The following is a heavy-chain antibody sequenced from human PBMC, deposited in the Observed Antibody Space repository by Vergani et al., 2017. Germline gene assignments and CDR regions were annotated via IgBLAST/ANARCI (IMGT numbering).Heavy chain of an antibody. CDR2: ISPGASTV. CDR3: AKNPGISTTRHYYAMDV. D-gene: IGHD1-1*01. CDR1: GFKFSDHY. V-gene: IGHV3-11*04. Sequence: LEESGGGSVKPGGSLRLSCAASGFKFSDHYVSWIRQAPGKGLEWVSHISPGASTVSYTDSVTGRFTVSRDNDNNSLTLDMTTLRVEDTAVYYGAKNPGISTTRHYYAMDVWGQGTTVTVSS. J-gene: IGHJ6*02.